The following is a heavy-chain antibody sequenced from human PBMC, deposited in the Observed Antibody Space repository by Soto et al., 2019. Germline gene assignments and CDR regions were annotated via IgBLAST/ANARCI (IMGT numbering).Heavy chain of an antibody. CDR2: ISSSSSTI. D-gene: IGHD5-12*01. V-gene: IGHV3-48*02. CDR1: GFTFSSYS. Sequence: EVQLVESGGGLVQPGGSLRLSCAASGFTFSSYSMNWVRQAPGKGLEWVSYISSSSSTIYYADSVNGRFTISRDNAKNSLDQQMNSLRDKVTAVYDCAREGRGLIGILDYLGQGTLVTVFS. J-gene: IGHJ4*02. CDR3: AREGRGLIGILDY.